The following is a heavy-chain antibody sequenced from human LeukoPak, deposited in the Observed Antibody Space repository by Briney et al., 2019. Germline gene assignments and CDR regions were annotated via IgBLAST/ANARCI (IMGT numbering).Heavy chain of an antibody. V-gene: IGHV3-23*01. Sequence: PGGSLRLSCAASGFTFDNYAMHWVRHAPGKGLEWVSSITGDYATYSADPAKGRFTTSRDNSKNIVYLQMDSLRDDDTAVYYCAKGAASGLVDWFDPWGQGTLVTVSS. CDR1: GFTFDNYA. CDR3: AKGAASGLVDWFDP. CDR2: ITGDYAT. D-gene: IGHD3-22*01. J-gene: IGHJ5*02.